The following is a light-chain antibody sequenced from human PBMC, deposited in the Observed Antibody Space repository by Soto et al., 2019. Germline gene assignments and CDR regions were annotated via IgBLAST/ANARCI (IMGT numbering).Light chain of an antibody. CDR1: QSVSSN. V-gene: IGKV3-15*01. CDR3: QQYNNWTYT. Sequence: EIVMTQSPATLSVSPGERATLSCRASQSVSSNLAWYQQKPGQAPRLLIYGASTRATGIPDRFSGSGSGTEFTLTISSLQSEDCAVYYCQQYNNWTYTFGQGTKLEIK. CDR2: GAS. J-gene: IGKJ2*01.